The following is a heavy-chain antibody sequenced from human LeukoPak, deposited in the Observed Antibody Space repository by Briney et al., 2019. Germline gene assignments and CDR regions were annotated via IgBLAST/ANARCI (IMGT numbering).Heavy chain of an antibody. CDR3: AKSLSSSWNYDYYYMDV. J-gene: IGHJ6*03. CDR1: GFTFSNYN. Sequence: GGSLRLSCAASGFTFSNYNMNWVRQAPGKGLEWVSSISSSSSYIYYAGSVKGRFAISRDNSKNSLYLQMNSLRAEDTALYYCAKSLSSSWNYDYYYMDVWGKGTTVTVSS. D-gene: IGHD6-13*01. CDR2: ISSSSSYI. V-gene: IGHV3-21*04.